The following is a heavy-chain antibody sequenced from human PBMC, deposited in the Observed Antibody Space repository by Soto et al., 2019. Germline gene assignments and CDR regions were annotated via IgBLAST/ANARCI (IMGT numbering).Heavy chain of an antibody. D-gene: IGHD2-8*01. Sequence: EVQLVESGGGLVKPGGSLRLSCDASGFTFSSYGLIWVRQAPGKGLEWVSSISSSGTYIYYADSLRGRFTISRDSAKNSLFLQMDSLRAEDTAVYYCAREALVVYAIPYSLDCWGQGTLVTVSS. V-gene: IGHV3-21*01. J-gene: IGHJ4*02. CDR2: ISSSGTYI. CDR3: AREALVVYAIPYSLDC. CDR1: GFTFSSYG.